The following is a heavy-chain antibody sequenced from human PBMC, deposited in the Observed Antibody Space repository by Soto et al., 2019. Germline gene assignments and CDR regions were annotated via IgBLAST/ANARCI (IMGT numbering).Heavy chain of an antibody. CDR3: AKDGYSSGWYWFDP. Sequence: GGSMRLSSAASGLTFSNSAMSWVRQAPGKGLEWVSAISGSGGSTYYADSVKGRFTISRDNSKNTLYLQMNSLRAEDTAVYYCAKDGYSSGWYWFDPWGQGTLVTVSS. V-gene: IGHV3-23*01. J-gene: IGHJ5*02. CDR1: GLTFSNSA. CDR2: ISGSGGST. D-gene: IGHD6-19*01.